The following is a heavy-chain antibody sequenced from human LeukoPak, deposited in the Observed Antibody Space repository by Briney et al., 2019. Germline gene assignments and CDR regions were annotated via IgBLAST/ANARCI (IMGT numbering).Heavy chain of an antibody. CDR3: VKELVPAASSRWFDS. J-gene: IGHJ5*01. Sequence: GGSLRLSCAASGFLFSSYGMHWVRQSPGKGLDWVAAIWYDESKTYYADSVKGRFTISRDSSENTLYLQMTSLRAEDAAIYYCVKELVPAASSRWFDSWGQGTLVTVSS. CDR1: GFLFSSYG. D-gene: IGHD2-2*01. V-gene: IGHV3-33*06. CDR2: IWYDESKT.